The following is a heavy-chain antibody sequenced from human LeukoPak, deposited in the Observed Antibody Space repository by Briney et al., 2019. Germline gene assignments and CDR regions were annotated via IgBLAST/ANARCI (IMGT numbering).Heavy chain of an antibody. Sequence: PSEPLSLTCTVSGGSISSYYWSWIRPPAGKGLERIGRIYTSGSTNYNPSLKNRVNMSVDTSKNQFSLKLSSVTAADTAVYYCARAGEISYYDFWSGYMNWFDPWGQGTLVTVSS. CDR1: GGSISSYY. V-gene: IGHV4-4*07. D-gene: IGHD3-3*01. CDR2: IYTSGST. CDR3: ARAGEISYYDFWSGYMNWFDP. J-gene: IGHJ5*02.